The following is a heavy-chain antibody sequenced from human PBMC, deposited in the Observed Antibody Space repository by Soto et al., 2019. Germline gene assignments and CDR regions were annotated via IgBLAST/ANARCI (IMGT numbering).Heavy chain of an antibody. Sequence: EVQLSESGGGLVQPGGSLRLSCAASGFTFGSYSMSCVRQAPGKGLEWVSTVSGSGGSTYYGDSVKGRFTISRDNSKNTLYLQMNSLRAEDTAVYYCAKDWTAIWGQGTMVTVSS. V-gene: IGHV3-23*01. D-gene: IGHD2-21*02. CDR3: AKDWTAI. J-gene: IGHJ3*02. CDR1: GFTFGSYS. CDR2: VSGSGGST.